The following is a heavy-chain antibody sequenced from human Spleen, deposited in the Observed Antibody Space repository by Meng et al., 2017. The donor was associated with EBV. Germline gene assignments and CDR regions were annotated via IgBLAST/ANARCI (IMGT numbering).Heavy chain of an antibody. J-gene: IGHJ4*02. CDR2: TNPSSGGT. D-gene: IGHD2-21*02. CDR3: ARSIFSNDFFN. Sequence: QGQLVQSGAEVKKPGASVKVSFKASGYTFNTYGIHWVRQAPGQGLEWMGRTNPSSGGTDSAQKFQGRVTMTRDTSISTAYMELTSLRSDDTAIYYCARSIFSNDFFNWGQGTLVTVSS. CDR1: GYTFNTYG. V-gene: IGHV1-2*06.